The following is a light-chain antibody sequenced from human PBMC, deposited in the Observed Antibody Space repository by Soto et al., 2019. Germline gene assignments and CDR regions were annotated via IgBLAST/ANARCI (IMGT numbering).Light chain of an antibody. CDR1: QSISSY. Sequence: DIQMPQSPSSLSASVGDRVTITCRARQSISSYLNWYQQKPGKAPKLLIYAASSLQSGVPSRFSGSGSGTDFTLTISSLQPEDFATYYCQQANSFPITFGQGTRLEIK. CDR3: QQANSFPIT. J-gene: IGKJ5*01. V-gene: IGKV1-39*01. CDR2: AAS.